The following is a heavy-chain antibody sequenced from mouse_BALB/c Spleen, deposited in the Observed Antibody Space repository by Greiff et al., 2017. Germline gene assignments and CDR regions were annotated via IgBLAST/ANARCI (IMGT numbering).Heavy chain of an antibody. V-gene: IGHV3-8*02. CDR1: GDSITSGY. J-gene: IGHJ3*01. CDR2: ISYSGST. CDR3: ARFLGLLEGAWFAY. D-gene: IGHD2-10*01. Sequence: EVQLQQSGPSLVKPSQTLSLTCSVTGDSITSGYWNWIRKFPGNKLEYMGYISYSGSTYYNPSLKSRISITRDTSKNQYYLQLNSVTTEDTATYYCARFLGLLEGAWFAYWGQGTLVTVSA.